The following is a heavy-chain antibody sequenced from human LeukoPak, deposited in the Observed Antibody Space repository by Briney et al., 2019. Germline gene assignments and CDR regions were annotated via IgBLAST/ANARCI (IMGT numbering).Heavy chain of an antibody. CDR1: GFTFSGHW. CDR2: INQGGSDK. J-gene: IGHJ4*02. V-gene: IGHV3-7*01. D-gene: IGHD1-14*01. CDR3: TRDRSRAEDD. Sequence: GGSLRLSCAASGFTFSGHWMSWVRQAPGKGLEWVANINQGGSDKYYVDSVKGRFTISRDNANNLLYLQMNSLRGEDTAVYYCTRDRSRAEDDWGQGTLVTVSA.